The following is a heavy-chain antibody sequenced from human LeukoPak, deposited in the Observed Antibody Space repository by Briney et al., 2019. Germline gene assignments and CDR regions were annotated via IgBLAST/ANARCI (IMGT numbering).Heavy chain of an antibody. CDR1: GFTFSSYW. V-gene: IGHV3-7*01. J-gene: IGHJ4*02. CDR3: ARVGYCSSTSCHGFED. D-gene: IGHD2-2*01. CDR2: IKQDGSAK. Sequence: SGGSLTLSSSASGFTFSSYWMSWLRQAPGKGLKWVANIKQDGSAKYYVYTVKSRFTSPRDNAKNSLYLQMSSLRAEDTAGYYCARVGYCSSTSCHGFEDWGQGTLVTVSS.